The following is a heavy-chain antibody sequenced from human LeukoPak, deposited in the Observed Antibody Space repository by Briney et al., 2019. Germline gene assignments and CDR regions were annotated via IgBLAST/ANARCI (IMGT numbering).Heavy chain of an antibody. J-gene: IGHJ4*02. Sequence: SETLSLTCTVSGGSVSSGSYYWSWIRQPPGKGLEWIGYIYYSGSTNYNPSLKSRVTISVDKSKNQFSLKLSSVTAADTAVYYCARDRRCSSTSCYYFDYWGQGTLVTVSS. CDR2: IYYSGST. CDR1: GGSVSSGSYY. V-gene: IGHV4-61*01. D-gene: IGHD2-2*01. CDR3: ARDRRCSSTSCYYFDY.